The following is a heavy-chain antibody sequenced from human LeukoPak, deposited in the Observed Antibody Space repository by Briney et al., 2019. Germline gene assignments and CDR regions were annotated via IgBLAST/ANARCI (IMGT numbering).Heavy chain of an antibody. CDR2: INPNSGGT. CDR1: GYTFTGYY. D-gene: IGHD3-22*01. J-gene: IGHJ4*02. Sequence: ASVKVSCKASGYTFTGYYMHWVRQAPGQGLEWMGWINPNSGGTNYAQKFQGRVTMTRDTSISTACMELSRLRSDDTAVYYCARWGTYYYDSSGYPNFDYWGQGTLVTVSS. CDR3: ARWGTYYYDSSGYPNFDY. V-gene: IGHV1-2*02.